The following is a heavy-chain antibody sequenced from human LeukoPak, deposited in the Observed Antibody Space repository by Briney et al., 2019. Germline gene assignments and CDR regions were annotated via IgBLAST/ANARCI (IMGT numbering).Heavy chain of an antibody. CDR1: GLTFSTYE. J-gene: IGHJ4*02. V-gene: IGHV3-21*06. Sequence: GGSLRLSCAASGLTFSTYEMNWVRQAPGKGLEWVSSIGTDGYSYSAVSVKGRFTISRDNAKSTLYLQMDSLTVEDTALYYCARGTIGGNPASAYWGQGTLVTVSS. D-gene: IGHD4-23*01. CDR2: IGTDGYS. CDR3: ARGTIGGNPASAY.